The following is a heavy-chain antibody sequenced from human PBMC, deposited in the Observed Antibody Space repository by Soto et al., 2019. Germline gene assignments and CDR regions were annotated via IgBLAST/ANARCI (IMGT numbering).Heavy chain of an antibody. CDR3: AGSSTSLPYYGMDG. V-gene: IGHV4-34*01. J-gene: IGHJ6*02. Sequence: QVQLQQWGAGLLKPSETLSLTCAVYGGSFSGYYWSWIRQPPGKGLEWIGEINHSGSTNYNPSLKIRVTISVDTSKNLFSLKLTAVTAADRAVYYCAGSSTSLPYYGMDGWGQGTTVTVSS. CDR1: GGSFSGYY. D-gene: IGHD2-2*01. CDR2: INHSGST.